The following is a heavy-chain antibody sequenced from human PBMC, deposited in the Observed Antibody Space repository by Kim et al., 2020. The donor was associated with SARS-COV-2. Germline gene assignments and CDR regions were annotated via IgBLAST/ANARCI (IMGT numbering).Heavy chain of an antibody. CDR2: INWNSGSI. D-gene: IGHD1-26*01. J-gene: IGHJ3*02. V-gene: IGHV3-9*01. CDR1: GFTFDDYA. Sequence: GGSLRLSCVASGFTFDDYAMHWVRQVSGKGLEWVSAINWNSGSIGYADSVKGRFTISRDNARNSLYLQMNSLRAEDTALYYCAKDISYSGTFNDAFDIWGQGTMVTVCS. CDR3: AKDISYSGTFNDAFDI.